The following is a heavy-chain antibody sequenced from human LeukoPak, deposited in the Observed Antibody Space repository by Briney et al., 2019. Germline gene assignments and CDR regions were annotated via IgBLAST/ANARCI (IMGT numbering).Heavy chain of an antibody. CDR3: ARDFREGLANWFDP. J-gene: IGHJ5*02. D-gene: IGHD3-10*01. CDR1: GGTFSSYA. V-gene: IGHV1-69*05. CDR2: IIPIFGTA. Sequence: ASVKVSCKASGGTFSSYAISWVRQAPGQGLEWMGGIIPIFGTANYAQKFQGRVTITTDESTSTAYMELSSLRSEDTAVYCCARDFREGLANWFDPWGQGTLVTVSS.